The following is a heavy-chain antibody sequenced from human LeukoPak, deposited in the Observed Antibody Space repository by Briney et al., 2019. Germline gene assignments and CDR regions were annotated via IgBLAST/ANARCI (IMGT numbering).Heavy chain of an antibody. Sequence: ASLKLSCKPSGYTLTSYDINWVRQATGQGIEWMGWMNPISGNTGYAQKFQGRVTMTRNTSISTAYMELSSLRSEDTAVYYCARCCGGVCYGRECFVYWGQGALVTVSS. D-gene: IGHD2-21*02. CDR3: ARCCGGVCYGRECFVY. J-gene: IGHJ4*02. CDR1: GYTLTSYD. CDR2: MNPISGNT. V-gene: IGHV1-8*01.